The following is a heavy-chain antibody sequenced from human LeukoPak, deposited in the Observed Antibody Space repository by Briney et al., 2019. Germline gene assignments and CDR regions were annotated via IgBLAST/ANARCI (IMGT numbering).Heavy chain of an antibody. CDR1: GYTFTSYG. CDR2: ISAYNGNT. Sequence: GASVTVSCTASGYTFTSYGISWVRQAPGKGLEGMGWISAYNGNTNYAQKLQGRVTMTTDTSTSTAYMELRSLRSDDTAVYYCAREGTTGTMGAFDIWGQGTMVTVSS. J-gene: IGHJ3*02. D-gene: IGHD1-14*01. CDR3: AREGTTGTMGAFDI. V-gene: IGHV1-18*01.